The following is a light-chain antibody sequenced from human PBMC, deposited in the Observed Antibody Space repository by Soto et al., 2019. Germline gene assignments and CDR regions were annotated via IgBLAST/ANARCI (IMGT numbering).Light chain of an antibody. CDR3: CSYASSSSYV. CDR1: TSDVGGYNL. J-gene: IGLJ1*01. CDR2: EGT. Sequence: QSALTQPASVSGSPGQSITISCSGTTSDVGGYNLVSWYQQHTAKAPKLLIYEGTQRPSGVSSRFSGSKSGNTASLTISGLQAEDVADYYCCSYASSSSYVFGTGTKLTVL. V-gene: IGLV2-23*01.